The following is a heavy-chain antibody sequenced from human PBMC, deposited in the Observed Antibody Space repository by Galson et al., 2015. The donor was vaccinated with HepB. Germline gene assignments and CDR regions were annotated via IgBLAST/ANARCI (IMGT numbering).Heavy chain of an antibody. Sequence: SVKVSCKASGGTFSSYAISWVRQAPGQGLEWMGGITPIFGTANYAQKFQGRVTITADESTSTAYMELSSLRSEDTAVYYCARACSLTTVVREPWYFDLWGRGTLVTVSS. J-gene: IGHJ2*01. CDR3: ARACSLTTVVREPWYFDL. CDR2: ITPIFGTA. CDR1: GGTFSSYA. D-gene: IGHD4-23*01. V-gene: IGHV1-69*13.